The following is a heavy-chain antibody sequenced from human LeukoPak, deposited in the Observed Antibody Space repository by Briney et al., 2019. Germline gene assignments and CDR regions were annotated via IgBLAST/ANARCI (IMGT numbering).Heavy chain of an antibody. CDR3: ARCRRDYGSGSYYLDY. D-gene: IGHD3-10*01. V-gene: IGHV4-61*02. Sequence: SQTLSLTCTVSGGSISSGSYYWSWIRQPAGKGLEWIGRIYTSGSTNYNPSLKSRVTISVDMSKNQFSLKLSSVTAADTAVYYCARCRRDYGSGSYYLDYWGQGTLVTVSS. J-gene: IGHJ4*02. CDR2: IYTSGST. CDR1: GGSISSGSYY.